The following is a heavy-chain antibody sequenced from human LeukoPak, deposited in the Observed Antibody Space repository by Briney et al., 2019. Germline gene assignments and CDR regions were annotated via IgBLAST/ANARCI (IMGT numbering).Heavy chain of an antibody. CDR3: AKSRAQAVRAFDY. CDR2: ISGSGGST. J-gene: IGHJ4*02. D-gene: IGHD3-10*01. V-gene: IGHV3-23*01. Sequence: GGSLRLSCAASGFTFSSYAMSWVRQAPGKGLEWVSAISGSGGSTYYADSVKDRFTISRDNSKNTLYLQMNSLRAEDTAVYYCAKSRAQAVRAFDYWDQGTLVTVSS. CDR1: GFTFSSYA.